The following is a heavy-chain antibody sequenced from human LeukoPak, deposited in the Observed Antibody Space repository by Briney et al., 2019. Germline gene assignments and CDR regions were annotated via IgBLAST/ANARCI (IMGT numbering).Heavy chain of an antibody. CDR2: ISGYNGHT. CDR1: GYTFTSYG. Sequence: ASVKVSCKASGYTFTSYGISWVRQAPGQGLEWMGWISGYNGHTDYPQQFQGRVTMTTDTSTSTAYLELRSLTSDDTAVYYCARRKGGYSYGYRDYYYYYMDVWGKGTTVTVSS. D-gene: IGHD5-18*01. CDR3: ARRKGGYSYGYRDYYYYYMDV. V-gene: IGHV1-18*01. J-gene: IGHJ6*03.